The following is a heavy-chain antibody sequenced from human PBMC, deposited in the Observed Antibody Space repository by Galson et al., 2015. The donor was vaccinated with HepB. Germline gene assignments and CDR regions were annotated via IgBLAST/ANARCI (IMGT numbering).Heavy chain of an antibody. V-gene: IGHV1-2*02. CDR3: ARDLVKAVAGIGY. CDR2: INPNSGGT. J-gene: IGHJ4*02. D-gene: IGHD6-19*01. CDR1: GYTFTGYY. Sequence: SVKVSCKASGYTFTGYYMHWVRQAPGQGLEWMGWINPNSGGTNYAQKFQGRVTMTRDTSISTAYMELSRLRSDDTAVYYCARDLVKAVAGIGYWGQGTLVTVSS.